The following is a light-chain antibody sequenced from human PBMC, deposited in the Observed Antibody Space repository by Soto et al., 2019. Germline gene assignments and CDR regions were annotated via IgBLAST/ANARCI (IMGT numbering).Light chain of an antibody. CDR1: QSVGSSY. V-gene: IGKV3-20*01. CDR3: QQYGTLPRT. CDR2: SAS. J-gene: IGKJ1*01. Sequence: EIVLTQSPGTLSLSAGERATLSCRASQSVGSSYLAWYQQKPGQAPRLLIYSASSRATGIPDRFSGSGSGTDFTLTISRLEPEDFAVYYCQQYGTLPRTFGQGTKVDIK.